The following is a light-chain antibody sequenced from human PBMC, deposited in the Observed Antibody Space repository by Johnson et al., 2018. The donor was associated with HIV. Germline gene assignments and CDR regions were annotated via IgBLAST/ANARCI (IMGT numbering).Light chain of an antibody. CDR3: GTWDSSLSAGV. CDR2: DNN. CDR1: SSNIGNNY. V-gene: IGLV1-51*01. J-gene: IGLJ1*01. Sequence: HSVLTQPPSVSAAPGQKVTISCSGSSSNIGNNYVSWYQQVPGTAPKVLIYDNNKRPSGIPDRFSGSKSGTSATLGITGLQTGDEADYYCGTWDSSLSAGVFGTGTKVTVL.